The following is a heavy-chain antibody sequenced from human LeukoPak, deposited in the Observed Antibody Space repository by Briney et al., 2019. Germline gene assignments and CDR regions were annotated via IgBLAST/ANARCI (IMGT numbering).Heavy chain of an antibody. CDR2: IKSDGSDI. Sequence: GGSLRLSCAASGFTFSSYWMHWVRQAPGKGLVWVSRIKSDGSDITYADSVRGRFTISRDNDKNTLYLQMNSLRAEDTAVYYCARDRGGDFDYWGQGTLVTVSS. CDR1: GFTFSSYW. CDR3: ARDRGGDFDY. J-gene: IGHJ4*02. V-gene: IGHV3-74*01.